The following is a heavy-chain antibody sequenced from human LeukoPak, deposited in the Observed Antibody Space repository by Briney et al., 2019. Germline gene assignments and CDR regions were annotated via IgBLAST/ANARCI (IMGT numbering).Heavy chain of an antibody. CDR3: ARSPSGSYYNFDY. D-gene: IGHD1-26*01. J-gene: IGHJ4*02. Sequence: SVKVSCKASGGTLSSYTISWLRQAPGQGLDWMGRIIPILGIANYAQKFQGRVTITADKSTSTAYMELSSLRSEDTAVYYCARSPSGSYYNFDYWGQGTLVTVSS. CDR1: GGTLSSYT. V-gene: IGHV1-69*02. CDR2: IIPILGIA.